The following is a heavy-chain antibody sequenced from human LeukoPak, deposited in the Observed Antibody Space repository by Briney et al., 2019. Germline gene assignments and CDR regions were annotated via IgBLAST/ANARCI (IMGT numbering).Heavy chain of an antibody. Sequence: SETLSLTCNVSNGPISSSSYYWGWIRQPPGEGLEWIGSIYYSGSTHYNPSLKSRVTMSVDTSKNQFSLRLSSVTAADTAVYYCARDGSARPGYYMDVWGKGTTVAVSS. CDR2: IYYSGST. CDR1: NGPISSSSYY. V-gene: IGHV4-39*07. J-gene: IGHJ6*03. D-gene: IGHD6-6*01. CDR3: ARDGSARPGYYMDV.